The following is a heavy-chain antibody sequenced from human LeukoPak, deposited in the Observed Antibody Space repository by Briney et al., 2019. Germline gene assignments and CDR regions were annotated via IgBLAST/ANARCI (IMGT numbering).Heavy chain of an antibody. CDR3: ARDLRGLTMVRGVIGY. J-gene: IGHJ4*02. V-gene: IGHV1-8*01. Sequence: GASVKVSCKASGYTFTSYDINWVRQATGQGLEWMGWMNPNSGNTGYAQKFQGRVTMTRNTSISTAYMELSSLRSEDTAVYYCARDLRGLTMVRGVIGYWGQGTLVTVSS. D-gene: IGHD3-10*01. CDR2: MNPNSGNT. CDR1: GYTFTSYD.